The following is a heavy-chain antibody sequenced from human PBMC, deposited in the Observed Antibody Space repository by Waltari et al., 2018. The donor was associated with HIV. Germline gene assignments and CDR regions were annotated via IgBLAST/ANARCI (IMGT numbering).Heavy chain of an antibody. V-gene: IGHV4-30-4*01. D-gene: IGHD5-18*01. CDR1: GGSISSGDYY. Sequence: QVQLQESGPGLVKHPQTLSLTCTVSGGSISSGDYYWSWLRPPPGKGLKWIGYIYYSGSTYYNPSLKSRVTISVDTSKNQFSLKLSSVTAADTAVYYCARAADGYPLNRFDPWGQGTLVTVSS. J-gene: IGHJ5*02. CDR2: IYYSGST. CDR3: ARAADGYPLNRFDP.